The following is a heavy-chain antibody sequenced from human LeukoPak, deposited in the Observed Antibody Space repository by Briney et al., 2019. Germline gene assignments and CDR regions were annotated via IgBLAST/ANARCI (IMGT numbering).Heavy chain of an antibody. V-gene: IGHV1-69*13. D-gene: IGHD3-3*01. CDR3: ASVVPRSVLRFLEWLSFDY. CDR1: GGTFSSYA. CDR2: IIPICGTA. Sequence: SVKVSCKASGGTFSSYAISWVRQAPGQGLDWMGGIIPICGTANYAQKFQGRVTSTADESTSTAYMELSSLRSEDTAVYYCASVVPRSVLRFLEWLSFDYWGQGTLVTVSS. J-gene: IGHJ4*02.